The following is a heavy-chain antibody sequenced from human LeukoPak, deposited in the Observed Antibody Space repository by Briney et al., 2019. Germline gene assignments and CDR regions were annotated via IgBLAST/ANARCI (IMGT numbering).Heavy chain of an antibody. J-gene: IGHJ5*02. V-gene: IGHV1-2*02. D-gene: IGHD6-19*01. CDR2: INPNSGGT. CDR1: GYTFTGYY. Sequence: ASVKVSCKASGYTFTGYYMHWVRQAPGQGLEWMGWINPNSGGTNYAQKFQGRVTMTRDTSISTAYMELSRLRSDDTAVYYCARDLLVYSSGWHRWGQGTLVTVSS. CDR3: ARDLLVYSSGWHR.